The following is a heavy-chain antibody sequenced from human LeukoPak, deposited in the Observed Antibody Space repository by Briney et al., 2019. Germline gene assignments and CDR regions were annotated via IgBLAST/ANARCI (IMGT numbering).Heavy chain of an antibody. CDR1: GFALSSHW. V-gene: IGHV3-7*03. CDR3: ARNNGMDV. CDR2: VNRDGSET. J-gene: IGHJ6*02. Sequence: GGSLRLSCAASGFALSSHWMTWVRQVPGRGPEWVANVNRDGSETYYLDSVKGRFTISKDNAKNSLYLQMNSLRAEDTALYHRARNNGMDVWGQGTTVIVSS.